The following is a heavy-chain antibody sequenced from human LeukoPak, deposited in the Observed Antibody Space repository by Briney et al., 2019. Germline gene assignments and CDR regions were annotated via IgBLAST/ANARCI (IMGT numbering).Heavy chain of an antibody. D-gene: IGHD6-6*01. CDR3: ARHLSLSSDFDY. V-gene: IGHV4-39*01. CDR2: IYYSGSA. Sequence: SETLSLTCIVSGGSISSSIYYWGWLRQPPGKQLEWIGSIYYSGSAYYNPTLKSRVTISVDTSENQFSLRLTSVTATDTAVYYCARHLSLSSDFDYWGQGTLVTVSS. CDR1: GGSISSSIYY. J-gene: IGHJ4*02.